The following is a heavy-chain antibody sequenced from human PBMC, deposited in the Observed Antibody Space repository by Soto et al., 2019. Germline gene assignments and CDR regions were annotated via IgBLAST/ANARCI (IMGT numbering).Heavy chain of an antibody. J-gene: IGHJ6*02. Sequence: SVNVSCKASGGTFSSHAVSWVRQAPGHGLEWMGGIVPMFGTANYAQKFQGRVTATADKSTNTAYMELSSLTSEDTAVYYCARGDDFDYYYGVDVWGQGTTVTVSS. V-gene: IGHV1-69*06. CDR2: IVPMFGTA. D-gene: IGHD3-16*01. CDR1: GGTFSSHA. CDR3: ARGDDFDYYYGVDV.